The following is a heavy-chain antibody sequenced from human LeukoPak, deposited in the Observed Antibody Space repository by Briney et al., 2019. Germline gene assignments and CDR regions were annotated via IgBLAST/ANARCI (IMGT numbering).Heavy chain of an antibody. CDR3: ARDYADYVGYFFFDY. D-gene: IGHD4-17*01. CDR2: ISGGGETT. V-gene: IGHV3-23*01. Sequence: HPGRSLRLSCAAAGFTFNNYAMNWVRQAHGKGLEWVSSISGGGETTYYADSAKGRFTISRDNSQNTLYLQMNSLRAEDTAVYYCARDYADYVGYFFFDYWGQGTLVTVSS. CDR1: GFTFNNYA. J-gene: IGHJ4*02.